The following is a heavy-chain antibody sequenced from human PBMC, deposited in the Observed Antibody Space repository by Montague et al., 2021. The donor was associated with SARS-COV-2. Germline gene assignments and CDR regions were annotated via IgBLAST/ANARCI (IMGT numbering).Heavy chain of an antibody. CDR2: TYYRSKWYN. Sequence: CAISGDSVSGNSAACNWIRQSPSIGLEWLGRTYYRSKWYNDYAVSVKSRITINPDTSKNQISLQLNSVTPEDTAVYYCARTSASSDYWGQGTLVTVSS. J-gene: IGHJ4*02. D-gene: IGHD1-26*01. CDR3: ARTSASSDY. CDR1: GDSVSGNSAA. V-gene: IGHV6-1*01.